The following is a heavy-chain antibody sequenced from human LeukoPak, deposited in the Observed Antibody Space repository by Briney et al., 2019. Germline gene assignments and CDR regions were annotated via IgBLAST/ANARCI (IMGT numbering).Heavy chain of an antibody. CDR1: GASISTYY. J-gene: IGHJ6*01. Sequence: ETLCPTRTVSGASISTYYWSWIRQPPGKALEWIGYIFHNGSTNYNPSLKSRVNISIDPIKNLVSLKLKSVLAADTAVYYCARDAEWDCGGGTCYSHYGMDVGLHGPTVGVSS. CDR2: IFHNGST. CDR3: ARDAEWDCGGGTCYSHYGMDV. D-gene: IGHD2-21*01. V-gene: IGHV4-59*01.